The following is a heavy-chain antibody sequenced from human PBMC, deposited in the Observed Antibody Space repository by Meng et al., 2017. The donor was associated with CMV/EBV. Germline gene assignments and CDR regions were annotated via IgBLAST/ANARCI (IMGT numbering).Heavy chain of an antibody. J-gene: IGHJ4*02. D-gene: IGHD6-13*01. CDR2: IIPIFGTA. V-gene: IGHV1-69*05. CDR3: ARRHGQLGRSSWYDY. CDR1: GGTFSSYA. Sequence: SVKVSCKASGGTFSSYAISWVRQAPGQGLEWMGGIIPIFGTANYAQKFQGRVTITTDESTSTAYMELRSLRSDDTAVYYCARRHGQLGRSSWYDYWGQGTLVTVSS.